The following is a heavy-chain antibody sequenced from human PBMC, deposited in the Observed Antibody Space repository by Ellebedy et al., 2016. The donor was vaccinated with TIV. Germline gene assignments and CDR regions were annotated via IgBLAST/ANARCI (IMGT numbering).Heavy chain of an antibody. J-gene: IGHJ4*02. D-gene: IGHD3-10*01. V-gene: IGHV1-69*06. CDR3: AGKVVRGVITTLDS. Sequence: ASVKVSCNASGSTFSRYAISWARQAPGQGLEWMGGIVPIFGTAYYARKFQGRVTINADKPPNTVYMELSSLRSEDTAVYYCAGKVVRGVITTLDSWGQGTLVTVSS. CDR1: GSTFSRYA. CDR2: IVPIFGTA.